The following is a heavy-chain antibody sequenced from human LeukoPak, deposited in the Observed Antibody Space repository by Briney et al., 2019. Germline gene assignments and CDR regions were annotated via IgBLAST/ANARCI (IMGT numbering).Heavy chain of an antibody. CDR1: GGSISSSSYY. D-gene: IGHD3-9*01. CDR3: ARTLGFSYYDILTGGRGTRAFDI. Sequence: SETLSLTCTVSGGSISSSSYYWGWIRQPPGKGLEWIGSIYYSGSTYYNPSLKSRVTISVDTSKNQFSLKLSSVTAADTAVYYCARTLGFSYYDILTGGRGTRAFDIWGQGTMVTVSS. CDR2: IYYSGST. V-gene: IGHV4-39*01. J-gene: IGHJ3*02.